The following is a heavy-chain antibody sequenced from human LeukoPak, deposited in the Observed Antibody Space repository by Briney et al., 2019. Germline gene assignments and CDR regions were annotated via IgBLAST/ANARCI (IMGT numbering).Heavy chain of an antibody. CDR1: GISLSDYN. J-gene: IGHJ4*02. CDR2: MSSSSNTI. Sequence: GGSLRLSCAASGISLSDYNMNWVRQAPGKGLEWISYMSSSSNTIFYRDSVKGRFTISRDHANNSLFLHMNSLRGDDTAVYYCATVVGYDSKYKPRDYWGQGTLVTVSS. D-gene: IGHD5-12*01. CDR3: ATVVGYDSKYKPRDY. V-gene: IGHV3-48*01.